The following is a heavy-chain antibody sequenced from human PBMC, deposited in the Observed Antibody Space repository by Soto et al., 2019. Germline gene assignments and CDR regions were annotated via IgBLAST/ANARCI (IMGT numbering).Heavy chain of an antibody. CDR2: ISGDSVRT. Sequence: EVQLLESGGGLVQPGGSLRLSCAASGLSFSNFEMSWVRQAPGRGLEWVSFISGDSVRTNYADAVKGRFTISRDNSKHTLYLQMNSLTAEDTAVYACVKGGWLDFWGQGTLVTVSS. V-gene: IGHV3-23*01. D-gene: IGHD3-16*01. CDR3: VKGGWLDF. CDR1: GLSFSNFE. J-gene: IGHJ5*01.